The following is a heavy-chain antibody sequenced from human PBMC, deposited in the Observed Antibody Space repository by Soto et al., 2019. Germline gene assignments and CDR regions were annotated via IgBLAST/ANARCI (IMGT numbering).Heavy chain of an antibody. CDR3: ARDGGLGYSFWSGPLGGGRFDP. Sequence: QVQLVQSGAEVKEPGSSVNVSCKTSGGTFGNTAVTWVRQVPGQGLEWIGGIVPLFGTANYAQKFRGRVMSTADESTSTAYMDLSSLRSDDTAIYYCARDGGLGYSFWSGPLGGGRFDPWGQGTLVTVSS. CDR1: GGTFGNTA. V-gene: IGHV1-69*12. J-gene: IGHJ5*02. CDR2: IVPLFGTA. D-gene: IGHD3-3*01.